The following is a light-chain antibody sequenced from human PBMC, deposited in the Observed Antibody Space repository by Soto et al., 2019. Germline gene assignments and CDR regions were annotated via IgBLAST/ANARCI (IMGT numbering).Light chain of an antibody. J-gene: IGKJ1*01. Sequence: EIVLTQSPGTLSLSPGERATLSCRASQSVSSSYLARYQQNPGQAPRLLIYGASSRATGIPDRFSASGSGTDFTLTISRLEPEDSAVYYCQQYDSSPWTFGQGTKVDIK. CDR2: GAS. CDR1: QSVSSSY. V-gene: IGKV3-20*01. CDR3: QQYDSSPWT.